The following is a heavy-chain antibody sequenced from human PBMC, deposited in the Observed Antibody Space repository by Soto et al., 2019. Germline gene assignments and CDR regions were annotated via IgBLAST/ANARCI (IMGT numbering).Heavy chain of an antibody. CDR3: ARLTYYYDSSGPRAGAFDI. J-gene: IGHJ3*02. V-gene: IGHV1-2*02. CDR1: GYTFTGYY. D-gene: IGHD3-22*01. CDR2: INPNSGGT. Sequence: ASVKVSCKASGYTFTGYYMHWVRQAPGQGLEWMGWINPNSGGTNYAQKFQGRVTMTRDTSISTAYMELSRLRSDDTAVYYCARLTYYYDSSGPRAGAFDIWGQGTMVTVSS.